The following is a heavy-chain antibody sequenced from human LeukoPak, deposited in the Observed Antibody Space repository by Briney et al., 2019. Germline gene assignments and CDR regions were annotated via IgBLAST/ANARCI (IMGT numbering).Heavy chain of an antibody. D-gene: IGHD6-6*01. J-gene: IGHJ6*02. CDR3: ARSTWGSSSWYYYGMDV. CDR2: IYDSGST. CDR1: GGSISSDC. Sequence: PSETLSLTCTVSGGSISSDCWSWIRQPPGKGLEWSGYIYDSGSTDYNPSPKSRVTISVDTSKNQFSLRLSSVTAADTAVYYCARSTWGSSSWYYYGMDVWGQGTTVTVSS. V-gene: IGHV4-59*01.